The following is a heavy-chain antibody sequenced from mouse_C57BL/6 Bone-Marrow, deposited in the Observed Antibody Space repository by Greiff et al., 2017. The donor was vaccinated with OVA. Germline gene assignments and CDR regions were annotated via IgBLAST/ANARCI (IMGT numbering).Heavy chain of an antibody. CDR3: ARDYDYDGIDY. CDR1: GYAFTSYW. Sequence: QVQLKQPGAELVMPGASVKLSCKASGYAFTSYWMHWVKQRPGQGLEWIGEIDPSDSYTNYNQKFKGKSTLTVDKSSSTAYMQLSSLTSEDSAVYYCARDYDYDGIDYWGQGTTLTVSS. CDR2: IDPSDSYT. D-gene: IGHD2-4*01. V-gene: IGHV1-69*01. J-gene: IGHJ2*01.